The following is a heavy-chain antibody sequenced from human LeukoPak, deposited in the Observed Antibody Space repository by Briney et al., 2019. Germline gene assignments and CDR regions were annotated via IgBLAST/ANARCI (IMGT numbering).Heavy chain of an antibody. CDR2: ISSDGTSK. V-gene: IGHV3-30*03. CDR1: VFTFNTYV. D-gene: IGHD3-10*01. Sequence: PGRSLRLSCAASVFTFNTYVMHWVRQAPGKGLEWVAGISSDGTSKDYADSVKGRFTISRDNAKNSLYLQMNSLRAEDTSVYYCASVVQGRWGQGTLVTVS. J-gene: IGHJ4*02. CDR3: ASVVQGR.